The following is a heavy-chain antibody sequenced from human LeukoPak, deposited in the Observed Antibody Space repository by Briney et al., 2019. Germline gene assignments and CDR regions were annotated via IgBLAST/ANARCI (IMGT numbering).Heavy chain of an antibody. CDR3: AKCSETGTTRWFDP. D-gene: IGHD1-7*01. Sequence: ASVKVSCEASGYTFTNYCMHWVRQAPGQGLEWMGLINPSGTTTYAQIFQGRVIMTRDTSTSTMYMELSSLRSDDTAVYYCAKCSETGTTRWFDPWGQGTLVTVSS. CDR2: INPSGTT. J-gene: IGHJ5*02. V-gene: IGHV1-46*01. CDR1: GYTFTNYC.